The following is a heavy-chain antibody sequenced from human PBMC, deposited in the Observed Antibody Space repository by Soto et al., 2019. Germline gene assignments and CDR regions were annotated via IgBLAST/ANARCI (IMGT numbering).Heavy chain of an antibody. CDR1: VYILIDYC. J-gene: IGHJ4*02. Sequence: PGESLKISPRASVYILIDYCIGWLRQMPVKGREWMGIVYPRDSDTRYSPSFQGQVTISADRANGTAFLQWRSLKASDTALYYCARTPLPGYSIHFNSLGQGTLVTVSS. CDR2: VYPRDSDT. D-gene: IGHD5-18*01. V-gene: IGHV5-51*01. CDR3: ARTPLPGYSIHFNS.